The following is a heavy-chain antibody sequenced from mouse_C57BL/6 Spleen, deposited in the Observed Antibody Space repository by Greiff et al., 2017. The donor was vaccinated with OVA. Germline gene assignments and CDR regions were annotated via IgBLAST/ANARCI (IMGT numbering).Heavy chain of an antibody. Sequence: VQLQQSGPVLVKPGASVKMSCKASGYTFTDYYMNWVKQSHGKSLEWIGVINPYNGGTSYNQKFKGKATLTVDKSSSTAYMELNSLTSEDSAVYYCARETAQATLYAMDYWGQGTSVTVSS. J-gene: IGHJ4*01. CDR1: GYTFTDYY. CDR3: ARETAQATLYAMDY. D-gene: IGHD3-2*02. V-gene: IGHV1-19*01. CDR2: INPYNGGT.